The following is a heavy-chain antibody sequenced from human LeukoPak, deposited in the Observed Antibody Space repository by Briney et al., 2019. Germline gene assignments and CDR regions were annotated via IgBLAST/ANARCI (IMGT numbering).Heavy chain of an antibody. J-gene: IGHJ6*04. CDR2: IYYSGST. Sequence: PSETLSPTCTVSGGSISSYYWSWIRQPPGRGLECIGYIYYSGSTNYNPSLKSRVTISVDTSKNQFSLKLSSVTAADTAVYYCARMDFWSGYPLGVDVWGKGTTVTVSS. CDR3: ARMDFWSGYPLGVDV. V-gene: IGHV4-59*01. D-gene: IGHD3-3*01. CDR1: GGSISSYY.